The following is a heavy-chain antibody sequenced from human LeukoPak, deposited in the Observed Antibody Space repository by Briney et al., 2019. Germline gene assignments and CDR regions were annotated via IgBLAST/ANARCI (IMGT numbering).Heavy chain of an antibody. D-gene: IGHD1-26*01. CDR1: GFTFDDNA. CDR3: AKGKWYSGTYHFDY. Sequence: GGSLRLSCAASGFTFDDNAMHWVRQAPGKGLDWVSGISWNADTIGYADSVKGRFTISRDNAKKSLYLQMNSLRPEDTALYYCAKGKWYSGTYHFDYWGQGTLVTVSS. CDR2: ISWNADTI. V-gene: IGHV3-9*01. J-gene: IGHJ4*02.